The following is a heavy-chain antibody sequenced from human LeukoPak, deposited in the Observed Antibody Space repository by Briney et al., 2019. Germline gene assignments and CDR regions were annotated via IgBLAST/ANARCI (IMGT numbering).Heavy chain of an antibody. V-gene: IGHV1-18*01. CDR1: GFSFPNYG. Sequence: ASVKVSCKASGFSFPNYGISWVRQAPGQGLEWIGWITAYDGDTNYAQKFQDRVTMATDTSTSTASMKLWSLRSDDTAVYYCARDYQLPSGPDLFDIWGQGTVVTVSS. CDR2: ITAYDGDT. CDR3: ARDYQLPSGPDLFDI. D-gene: IGHD1-1*01. J-gene: IGHJ3*02.